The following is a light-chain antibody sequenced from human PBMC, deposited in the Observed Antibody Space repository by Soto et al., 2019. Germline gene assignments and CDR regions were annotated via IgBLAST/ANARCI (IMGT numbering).Light chain of an antibody. V-gene: IGKV1-13*02. CDR1: QDITSA. Sequence: AIQLTQSPSSLSASVGDRVTITCRASQDITSALAWYQQKPGKAPHLLIYAASSLKSGVPSRFSGSGSGTDFTLTISSLQPEDFATYYCQQFNSYVITFGQGTRLETK. CDR2: AAS. CDR3: QQFNSYVIT. J-gene: IGKJ5*01.